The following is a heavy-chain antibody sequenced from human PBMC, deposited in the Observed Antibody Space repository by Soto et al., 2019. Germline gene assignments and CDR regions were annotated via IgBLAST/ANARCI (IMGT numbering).Heavy chain of an antibody. CDR2: IYWDDDK. CDR3: AQRPSYSSGGSCYSGFDY. CDR1: GFSLSTSGVG. D-gene: IGHD2-15*01. J-gene: IGHJ4*02. Sequence: QITLKESGPTLVKPTQTLTLTCTFSGFSLSTSGVGVGWIRQPPGKALEWLALIYWDDDKRYSPSLKSRLTITKDTAKNQVVLTITNMDHVDTASYYCAQRPSYSSGGSCYSGFDYWGQGTLVTVSS. V-gene: IGHV2-5*02.